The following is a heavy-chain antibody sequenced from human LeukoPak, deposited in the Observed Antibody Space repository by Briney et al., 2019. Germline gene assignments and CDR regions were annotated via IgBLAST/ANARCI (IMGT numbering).Heavy chain of an antibody. Sequence: SETLSLTCTVSGGSISSSSYYWGWIRQPPGKGLEWIGSIYYSGSTYYNPSLKSRVTISVDTSKNQFSLKLSSVTAADTAVYYCARDRSGHRYSSSWYMGCLFDYWGQGTLVTVSS. V-gene: IGHV4-39*07. CDR1: GGSISSSSYY. J-gene: IGHJ4*02. CDR2: IYYSGST. CDR3: ARDRSGHRYSSSWYMGCLFDY. D-gene: IGHD6-13*01.